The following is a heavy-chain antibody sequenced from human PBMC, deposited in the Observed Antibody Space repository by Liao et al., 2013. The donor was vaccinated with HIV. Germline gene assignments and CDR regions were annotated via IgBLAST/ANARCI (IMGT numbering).Heavy chain of an antibody. CDR3: ARVRGYGDYPWFDP. J-gene: IGHJ5*02. D-gene: IGHD4-17*01. V-gene: IGHV4-61*02. Sequence: QVQLQESGPGLVKPSQTLSLTCTVSGGSISSGSYYWTWIRQPAGKGLEWIGHIYTSGSTNYNPSLKSRVTMSVDTSKNQFSLKLSSVTAADTAVYYCARVRGYGDYPWFDPGAREPWSPSPQ. CDR2: IYTSGST. CDR1: GGSISSGSYY.